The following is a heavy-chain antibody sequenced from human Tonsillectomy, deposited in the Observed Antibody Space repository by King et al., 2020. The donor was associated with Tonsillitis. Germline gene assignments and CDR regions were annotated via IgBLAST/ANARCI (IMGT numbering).Heavy chain of an antibody. Sequence: VQLVESGGGVVQPGGSLRLSCAASGFTFSSYGMHWVRQAPGKGLEWVAFIRYDGSKKYYADSVKGRFTISRDNSKNTLYLQMNSLRAEDTAVYYCAKNYYDSSGYYYFDYWGQGTLVTVSS. V-gene: IGHV3-30*02. D-gene: IGHD3-22*01. CDR2: IRYDGSKK. CDR3: AKNYYDSSGYYYFDY. CDR1: GFTFSSYG. J-gene: IGHJ4*02.